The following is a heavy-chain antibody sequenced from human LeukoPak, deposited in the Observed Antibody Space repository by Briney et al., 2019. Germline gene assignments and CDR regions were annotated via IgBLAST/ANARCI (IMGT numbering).Heavy chain of an antibody. CDR3: AIAVAGFDAFDI. CDR1: GGTFSSYA. J-gene: IGHJ3*02. Sequence: ASVKVSCKASGGTFSSYAISWVRQAPGQGLEWMGGIIPIFGTANYAQKFRSRVTITADKSTSTAYMELSSLRSEDTAVYYCAIAVAGFDAFDIWGQGTMVTVSS. V-gene: IGHV1-69*06. CDR2: IIPIFGTA. D-gene: IGHD6-19*01.